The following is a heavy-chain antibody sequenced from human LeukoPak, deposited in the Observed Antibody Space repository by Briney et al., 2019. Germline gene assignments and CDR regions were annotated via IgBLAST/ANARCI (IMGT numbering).Heavy chain of an antibody. Sequence: ASVKVSCKASGYSFTGYYMHWVRQAPGQGLEWMGWINPKSGAIKYTQKFQDRVTMTRGTSTNTAYMELRRLTSDDTAVYYCARDYDLDDYSRYDHFDSWGQGTLVTVSS. CDR3: ARDYDLDDYSRYDHFDS. CDR1: GYSFTGYY. CDR2: INPKSGAI. V-gene: IGHV1-2*02. D-gene: IGHD4-11*01. J-gene: IGHJ4*02.